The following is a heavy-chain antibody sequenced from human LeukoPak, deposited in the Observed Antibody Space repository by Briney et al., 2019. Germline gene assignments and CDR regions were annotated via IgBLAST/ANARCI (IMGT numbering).Heavy chain of an antibody. D-gene: IGHD3-10*01. CDR1: GDSVSSNSAA. V-gene: IGHV6-1*01. CDR2: TYYRSKWYN. CDR3: ARDRERITMVRGPNAFDI. Sequence: SQTLSLTCAISGDSVSSNSAAWNWIRQSPSRGLEWLGRTYYRSKWYNDYAVSVKSRITINPDTSKNQFSLQLNSVTPEDTAVYYCARDRERITMVRGPNAFDIWGQGTMVTVSS. J-gene: IGHJ3*02.